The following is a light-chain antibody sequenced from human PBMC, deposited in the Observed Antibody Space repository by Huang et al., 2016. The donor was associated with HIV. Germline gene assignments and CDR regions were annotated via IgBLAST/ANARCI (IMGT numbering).Light chain of an antibody. Sequence: DIQMTQSLSSVSVCVGDRVTITCRARQGISNRLTWYQQKPGKAPKLLIYAASNLQSGVPSRFSGSESGTDFTLTISILQPEDFATYYCQQGNTFPPWTFGQGTKVEIK. CDR1: QGISNR. CDR3: QQGNTFPPWT. J-gene: IGKJ1*01. V-gene: IGKV1-12*01. CDR2: AAS.